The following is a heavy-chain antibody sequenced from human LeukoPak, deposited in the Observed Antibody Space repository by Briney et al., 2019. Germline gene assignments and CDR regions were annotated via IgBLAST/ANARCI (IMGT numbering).Heavy chain of an antibody. Sequence: QPGGSLRLSCAASGFTFSSYAMSWVRQAPGKGLEWVSAISGSGGSTYYADSVKGRFTISRDTSKNTLYLQMNSLKAEDTAVYYCAKGMATPTGIFDCWGQGTLVTVSS. D-gene: IGHD5-24*01. CDR1: GFTFSSYA. V-gene: IGHV3-23*01. CDR3: AKGMATPTGIFDC. J-gene: IGHJ4*02. CDR2: ISGSGGST.